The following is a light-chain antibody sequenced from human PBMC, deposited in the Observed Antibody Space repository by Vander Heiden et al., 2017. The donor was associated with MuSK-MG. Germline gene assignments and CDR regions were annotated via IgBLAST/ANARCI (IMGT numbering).Light chain of an antibody. Sequence: DIQLTQHPSTLSPSLGARLTITCRASQSIDDWLAWYQQKPGRAPKLLIYRASRLETGVPFRFSGSGSGTEFTLTISSLQPDDFASYYCQQYSSPSPWTFGQGTKVEIK. J-gene: IGKJ1*01. CDR3: QQYSSPSPWT. V-gene: IGKV1-5*03. CDR2: RAS. CDR1: QSIDDW.